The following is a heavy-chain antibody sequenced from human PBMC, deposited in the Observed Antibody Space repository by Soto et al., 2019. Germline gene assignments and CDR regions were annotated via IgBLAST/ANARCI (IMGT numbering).Heavy chain of an antibody. J-gene: IGHJ4*02. V-gene: IGHV3-66*01. CDR3: ARDPWASDY. CDR1: GFTVSTKD. Sequence: GGSLRLSCAASGFTVSTKDMCWVRQAPGKGLEWVSVIYSGGSTFYADSVRGRFTISRDNSKNTVNLQMNSLRAEDTAVYYCARDPWASDYWGQGTLVTVSS. D-gene: IGHD3-16*01. CDR2: IYSGGST.